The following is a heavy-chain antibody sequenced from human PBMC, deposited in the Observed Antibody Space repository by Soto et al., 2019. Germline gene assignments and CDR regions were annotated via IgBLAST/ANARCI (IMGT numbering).Heavy chain of an antibody. J-gene: IGHJ4*02. CDR1: EFTFSGAA. CDR3: NSPQMSVAGPYYFDY. CDR2: IRSKANSYAT. D-gene: IGHD6-19*01. V-gene: IGHV3-73*01. Sequence: GVPLRLSCXAXEFTFSGAAMHWVRRASGKGLGGVGRIRSKANSYATACAASVKGRFTISRDDSKNTAYLQMNSLKTEDTAVYYCNSPQMSVAGPYYFDYWGQGTLVTVSS.